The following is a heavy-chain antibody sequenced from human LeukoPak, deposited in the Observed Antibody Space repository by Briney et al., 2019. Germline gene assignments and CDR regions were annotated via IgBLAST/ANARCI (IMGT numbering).Heavy chain of an antibody. D-gene: IGHD4-11*01. J-gene: IGHJ5*02. CDR3: ARANDYSEFDP. Sequence: SETLSLTCTVSGYSISSGYYWGWIRQPPGKGLEWIGSIYYSGSTYYNPSLKSRVTISVDTSKNQFSLKLSSVTAADTAVYYCARANDYSEFDPWGQGTLVTVSS. CDR1: GYSISSGYY. V-gene: IGHV4-38-2*02. CDR2: IYYSGST.